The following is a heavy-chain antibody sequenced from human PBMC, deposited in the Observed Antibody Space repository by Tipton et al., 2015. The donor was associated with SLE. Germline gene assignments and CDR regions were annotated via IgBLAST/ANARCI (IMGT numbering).Heavy chain of an antibody. V-gene: IGHV3-7*03. J-gene: IGHJ4*02. CDR2: IHQDGNEK. Sequence: SLRLSCAASGFTFSDYWMSWVRQAPGKGLEWVANIHQDGNEKYYVDSVKGRFTVSRDNAKRSLYLQMNSLRTEDTAVYYCAKGPRTTMVQGVVDYWGQGTLVTVSS. D-gene: IGHD3-10*01. CDR3: AKGPRTTMVQGVVDY. CDR1: GFTFSDYW.